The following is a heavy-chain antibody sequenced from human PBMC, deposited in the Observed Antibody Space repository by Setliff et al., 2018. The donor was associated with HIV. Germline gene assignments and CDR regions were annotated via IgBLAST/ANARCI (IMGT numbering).Heavy chain of an antibody. Sequence: GGSLRLSCAASGFTFSSYAMSWVRQAPGKGLEWVSAISGSGGSTYYADSVKGRFTISRDNAKNSLYLQMNSLRVEDTAVYYCAKDLRSYRCSIVSCSHMDVWGKGTTVTVSS. J-gene: IGHJ6*03. CDR2: ISGSGGST. V-gene: IGHV3-23*01. D-gene: IGHD3-16*02. CDR3: AKDLRSYRCSIVSCSHMDV. CDR1: GFTFSSYA.